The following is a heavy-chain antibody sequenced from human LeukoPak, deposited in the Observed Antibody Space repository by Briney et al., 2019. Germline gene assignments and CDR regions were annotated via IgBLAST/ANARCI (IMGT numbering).Heavy chain of an antibody. Sequence: ASVKVSCKASGGTFSSYAISWVRQAPRQGLEWMGGIIPIFGTANYAQKFQGRVTITADESTSTAYMELSSLRSEDTAVYYCARGAGITIFWSALFVDYFDYWGQGTLFTVSS. CDR1: GGTFSSYA. CDR2: IIPIFGTA. CDR3: ARGAGITIFWSALFVDYFDY. V-gene: IGHV1-69*13. J-gene: IGHJ4*02. D-gene: IGHD3-9*01.